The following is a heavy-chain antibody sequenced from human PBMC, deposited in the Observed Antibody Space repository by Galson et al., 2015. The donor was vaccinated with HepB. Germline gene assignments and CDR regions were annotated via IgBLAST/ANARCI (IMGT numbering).Heavy chain of an antibody. D-gene: IGHD2-15*01. CDR2: ISGSGGST. CDR1: GFTFSRYA. V-gene: IGHV3-23*01. CDR3: AKDIVVVVAATSFDY. Sequence: SLRLSCAASGFTFSRYAMSWVRQAPGKGLEWVSAISGSGGSTYYADSVKGRFTISRDNSKNTLYLQMNSLRAEDTAVYYCAKDIVVVVAATSFDYWGQGTLVTVSS. J-gene: IGHJ4*02.